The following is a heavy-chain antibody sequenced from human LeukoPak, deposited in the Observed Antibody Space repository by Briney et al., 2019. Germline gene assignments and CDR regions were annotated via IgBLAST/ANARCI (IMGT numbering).Heavy chain of an antibody. CDR1: GGSFSGYY. J-gene: IGHJ5*02. CDR2: THESGTT. V-gene: IGHV4-34*10. Sequence: SETPSLTCAVYGGSFSGYYWNWIRQPPGKGLEWIAFTHESGTTNYNPSLKSRVTMSLDTSKNQFSLRLSSVTTADTVFYYCARSRGGYGDYGSWFDPWGQGTLVNVSP. D-gene: IGHD4-17*01. CDR3: ARSRGGYGDYGSWFDP.